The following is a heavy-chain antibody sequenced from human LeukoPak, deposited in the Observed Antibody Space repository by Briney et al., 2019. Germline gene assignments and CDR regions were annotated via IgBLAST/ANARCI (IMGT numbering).Heavy chain of an antibody. CDR1: GFTFSSHW. V-gene: IGHV3-7*01. CDR3: VRSIDY. CDR2: ISPDGSGT. J-gene: IGHJ4*02. Sequence: GGSQRLSCVPSGFTFSSHWMSWVRQAPGKGLEWAANISPDGSGTFYVDSVKGRVTVSRDNAKNALSLQMNSLRVEDTAMYYCVRSIDYWGQGTLVTVSS.